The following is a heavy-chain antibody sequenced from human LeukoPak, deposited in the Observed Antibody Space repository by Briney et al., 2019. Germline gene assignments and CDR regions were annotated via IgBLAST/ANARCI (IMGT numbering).Heavy chain of an antibody. CDR1: GFTFSNYG. V-gene: IGHV3-33*01. CDR3: ARSTYSSSSYYFDY. J-gene: IGHJ4*02. Sequence: PGRSLRLSCVASGFTFSNYGIHWVRQAPGEGLEWVAVIWSDGINKYYVDSVKGRFTISRDNSKNTLYLQMNSLRADDTAVYYCARSTYSSSSYYFDYWGQGSLVTVSS. D-gene: IGHD6-13*01. CDR2: IWSDGINK.